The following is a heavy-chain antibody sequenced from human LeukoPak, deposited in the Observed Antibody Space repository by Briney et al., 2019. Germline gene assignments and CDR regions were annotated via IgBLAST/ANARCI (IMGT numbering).Heavy chain of an antibody. J-gene: IGHJ4*02. D-gene: IGHD1-1*01. CDR3: ARVGATGTTSPFDY. V-gene: IGHV1-2*02. Sequence: ASAKVSCKASGYTFTGYYMHWVRQAPGQGLEWMGWINPNSGGTNYAQKFQGRVTMTRDTSISTAYMELSRLRSDDTAVYYCARVGATGTTSPFDYLGQGTLVTVSS. CDR2: INPNSGGT. CDR1: GYTFTGYY.